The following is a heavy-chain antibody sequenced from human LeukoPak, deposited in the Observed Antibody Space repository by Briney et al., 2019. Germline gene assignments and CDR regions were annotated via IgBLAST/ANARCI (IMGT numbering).Heavy chain of an antibody. CDR2: ISSSSSYI. V-gene: IGHV3-21*01. D-gene: IGHD5-12*01. CDR3: ARGSQRVASQDNWFDP. CDR1: GFTFSSYS. J-gene: IGHJ5*02. Sequence: GGSLRLSCAASGFTFSSYSMNWVRQAPGKGLEWVSSISSSSSYIYYADSVKGRFTISRDNARNSLYLQMNSLRAEDTAVYYCARGSQRVASQDNWFDPWGQGTLVTVSS.